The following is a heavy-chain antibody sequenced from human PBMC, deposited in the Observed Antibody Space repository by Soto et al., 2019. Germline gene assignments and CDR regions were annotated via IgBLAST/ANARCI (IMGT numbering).Heavy chain of an antibody. V-gene: IGHV4-31*03. J-gene: IGHJ4*02. Sequence: QVQLQESGPGLVKPSQTLSLTCTVSGGSISIGDHYWSWIRHRPGKGLEWIGYIYYSGNTYYNPSLKIRISMSVDTSKSQFSLRVSSVTAADTAIYYCAGFSSGEYGGNSGFVYWGQGTLVTVSS. D-gene: IGHD2-21*02. CDR2: IYYSGNT. CDR1: GGSISIGDHY. CDR3: AGFSSGEYGGNSGFVY.